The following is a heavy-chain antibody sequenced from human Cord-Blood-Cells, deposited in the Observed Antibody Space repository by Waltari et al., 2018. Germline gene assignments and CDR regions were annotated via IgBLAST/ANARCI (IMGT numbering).Heavy chain of an antibody. D-gene: IGHD1-7*01. Sequence: EVQLVQSGAEVTKPGESLKISCKGSGYSFTSYWIGWVRQMPGKGLEWMGISYPGESDTRYSPAFQGQGTISADKSISTAYLQWSSLKASDTAMYYCARRQGTGTTAFDIWGQGTMVTVSS. V-gene: IGHV5-51*01. CDR1: GYSFTSYW. CDR3: ARRQGTGTTAFDI. J-gene: IGHJ3*02. CDR2: SYPGESDT.